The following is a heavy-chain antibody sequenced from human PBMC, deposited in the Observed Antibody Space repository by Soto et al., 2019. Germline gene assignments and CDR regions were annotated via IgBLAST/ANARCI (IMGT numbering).Heavy chain of an antibody. CDR1: GFTLSSYG. V-gene: IGHV3-33*01. D-gene: IGHD2-15*01. Sequence: QVQLVESGGGVVQPGRSLRLSCAASGFTLSSYGMHWVRQAPGKGLEWVADIWYDGSNKYYADSVKGRFTISRDNSKNTLYLQKNSLRAEDTAVYYCARKGHCSGGSCYQYYYYGMDVWGQGTTVTVSS. J-gene: IGHJ6*02. CDR2: IWYDGSNK. CDR3: ARKGHCSGGSCYQYYYYGMDV.